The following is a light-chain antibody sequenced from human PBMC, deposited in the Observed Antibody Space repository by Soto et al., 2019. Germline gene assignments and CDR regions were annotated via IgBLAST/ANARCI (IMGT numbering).Light chain of an antibody. J-gene: IGKJ1*01. CDR2: KAS. V-gene: IGKV1-5*03. CDR1: QSINIW. Sequence: DIQMTQSPSTLSASVGDRVTITGRAGQSINIWLAWYQQKPGRAPKLLIYKASTLESGVPSRFSGSGSGTEFTLTISSLQPDDFATYYCQQYNVYWTFGQGTKVDIK. CDR3: QQYNVYWT.